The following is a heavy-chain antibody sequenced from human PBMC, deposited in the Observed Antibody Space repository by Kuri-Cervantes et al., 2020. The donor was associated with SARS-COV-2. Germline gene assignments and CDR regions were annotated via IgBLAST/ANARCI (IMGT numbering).Heavy chain of an antibody. J-gene: IGHJ4*02. CDR2: ISYDGSNK. CDR3: ARGSTTATPPFGF. D-gene: IGHD2-15*01. V-gene: IGHV3-30-3*01. Sequence: GGSLRLSCAASGFTFSSYAMHWVRQAPGKGLEWVAVISYDGSNKYYADSVKGRFTISRDNSKNTLYLQMNSLRAEDTAVYYCARGSTTATPPFGFGGQGTLVTVSS. CDR1: GFTFSSYA.